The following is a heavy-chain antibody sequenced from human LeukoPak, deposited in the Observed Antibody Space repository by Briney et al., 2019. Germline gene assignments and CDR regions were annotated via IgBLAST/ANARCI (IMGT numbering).Heavy chain of an antibody. Sequence: SETLSLTCTVSGGSISSYYWSWIRQPAGKGLEWIGRIYTSGSTNYNLSLKSRVTMSVDTSKNQFSLKLSSVTAADTAVYYCARDKLIAAAGLFDYWGQGTLVTVSS. D-gene: IGHD6-13*01. J-gene: IGHJ4*02. V-gene: IGHV4-4*07. CDR2: IYTSGST. CDR1: GGSISSYY. CDR3: ARDKLIAAAGLFDY.